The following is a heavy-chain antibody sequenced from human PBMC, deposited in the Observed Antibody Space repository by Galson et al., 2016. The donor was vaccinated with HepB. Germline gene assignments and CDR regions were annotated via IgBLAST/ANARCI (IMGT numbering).Heavy chain of an antibody. CDR2: ISDSANSI. CDR3: ATQDGYFDF. D-gene: IGHD3-16*01. CDR1: GFDFSNYA. V-gene: IGHV3-23*01. Sequence: SLRLSCAASGFDFSNYAMSWVRQAPGKGLEWASHISDSANSIYYADSVKGRFAISRDNSKNTLFLQMNSLRDEDTAVYYCATQDGYFDFWGQGTLVTVSS. J-gene: IGHJ4*02.